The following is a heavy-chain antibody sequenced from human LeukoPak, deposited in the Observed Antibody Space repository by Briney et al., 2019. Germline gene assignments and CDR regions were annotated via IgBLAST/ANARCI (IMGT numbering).Heavy chain of an antibody. CDR2: IYHSGST. J-gene: IGHJ3*02. Sequence: SETLSLTCAVSGYSISSGYSWGWIRQPQGKGLGWIGSIYHSGSTYYNPSLKCRVTISVDTSKNQFSLKLSSVAAADTAVYDCARHEDYDDAFDIWGQGTMVTVSS. D-gene: IGHD4-17*01. CDR1: GYSISSGYS. CDR3: ARHEDYDDAFDI. V-gene: IGHV4-38-2*01.